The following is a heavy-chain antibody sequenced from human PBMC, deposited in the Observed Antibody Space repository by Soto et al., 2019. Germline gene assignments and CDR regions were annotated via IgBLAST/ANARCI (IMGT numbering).Heavy chain of an antibody. D-gene: IGHD3-22*01. V-gene: IGHV3-30*03. CDR2: ISFDGSNR. Sequence: GGSLRLSCVAAGFTFSSHAMNWVRQAPGKGLEWVAVISFDGSNRYYADSQRGRLTISRDNSRNTLYLQMDNLRPDDTAIYYCARAHGPYYDSSYYGLARNYFDYWGQGTLVTVSS. CDR3: ARAHGPYYDSSYYGLARNYFDY. J-gene: IGHJ4*02. CDR1: GFTFSSHA.